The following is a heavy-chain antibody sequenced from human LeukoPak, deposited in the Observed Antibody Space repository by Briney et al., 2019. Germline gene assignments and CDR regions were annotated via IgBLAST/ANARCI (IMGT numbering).Heavy chain of an antibody. V-gene: IGHV3-30*18. Sequence: GGSLRLSCTAAGFNFGSFGMHWVSQAPGKGLGWVAVILYDGVNKHYADSVKGRFTVSRDNSKNTLYLQMNSLRAEDTAVYYCAKDPGIAAAVPTRVDYWGQGALVTVSS. CDR1: GFNFGSFG. J-gene: IGHJ4*02. D-gene: IGHD6-13*01. CDR2: ILYDGVNK. CDR3: AKDPGIAAAVPTRVDY.